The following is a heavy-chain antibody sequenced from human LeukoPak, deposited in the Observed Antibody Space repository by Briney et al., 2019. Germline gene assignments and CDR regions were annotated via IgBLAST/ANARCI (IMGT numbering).Heavy chain of an antibody. CDR3: ARDRSILYYDLDAFDI. V-gene: IGHV3-30*03. Sequence: GGSLRLSCAASGFTFSSYGMHWVRQAPGKGLEWVAVISYDGSNKYYADSVKGRFTISRDNSKNTLYLQMNSLRAEDTAVYCCARDRSILYYDLDAFDIWGQGTMVTVSS. D-gene: IGHD3-22*01. CDR1: GFTFSSYG. CDR2: ISYDGSNK. J-gene: IGHJ3*02.